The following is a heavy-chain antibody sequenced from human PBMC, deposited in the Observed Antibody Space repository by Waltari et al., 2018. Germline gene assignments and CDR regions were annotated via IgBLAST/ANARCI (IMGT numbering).Heavy chain of an antibody. J-gene: IGHJ4*02. CDR3: ASTVPAGGSSFDY. Sequence: HLQLQESGPALVKPSETLSLTCTVSGASFSSKYHFWGWIRQPPGKGLEWITTVYYTGNTYYNPSLQSRVSISVDTSKTHFSLKLKSVTAADAAIYYCASTVPAGGSSFDYWGQGILVTVSS. V-gene: IGHV4-39*07. CDR1: GASFSSKYHF. D-gene: IGHD3-16*01. CDR2: VYYTGNT.